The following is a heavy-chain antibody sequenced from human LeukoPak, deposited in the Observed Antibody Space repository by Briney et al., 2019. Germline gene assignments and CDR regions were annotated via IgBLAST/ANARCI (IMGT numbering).Heavy chain of an antibody. V-gene: IGHV7-4-1*01. CDR3: ARRLTTVTIGFDY. CDR1: GYTFTSYA. J-gene: IGHJ4*02. Sequence: ASVKVSRKASGYTFTSYAMNWVRQAPGQGLEWMGWINTNTGIPTYAQGLTGRFVFSLDTSVSTAYLQICSLKAEDTAVYYCARRLTTVTIGFDYWGQGTLVTVSS. D-gene: IGHD4-17*01. CDR2: INTNTGIP.